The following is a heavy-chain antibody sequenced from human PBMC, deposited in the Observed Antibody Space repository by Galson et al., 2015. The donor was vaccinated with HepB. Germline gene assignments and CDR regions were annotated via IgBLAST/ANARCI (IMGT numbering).Heavy chain of an antibody. CDR3: TRKWDFDI. CDR1: GFTLSNYS. Sequence: SLRLSCAASGFTLSNYSMNWVRQAPGKGLEWLSYITSSSSNIYYADSVKGRFTISRDNAKKSLYLEMTSLRDEDTAVYYCTRKWDFDIWGQGTMVTVS. J-gene: IGHJ3*02. V-gene: IGHV3-48*02. D-gene: IGHD1-26*01. CDR2: ITSSSSNI.